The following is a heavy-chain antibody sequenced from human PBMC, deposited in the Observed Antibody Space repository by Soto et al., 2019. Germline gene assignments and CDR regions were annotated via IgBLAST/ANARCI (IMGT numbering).Heavy chain of an antibody. J-gene: IGHJ6*02. CDR3: SSLVVVASIDYYYGMYV. V-gene: IGHV1-69*13. Sequence: GASVKVSCKASGGTFSSYAISWVRQAPGQGLEWMGGIIPIFGTANYAQKLQGRVTITADESTSTAYMELSSLRSEDSAVYFCSSLVVVASIDYYYGMYVWGQWTTVTVSS. CDR2: IIPIFGTA. CDR1: GGTFSSYA. D-gene: IGHD2-15*01.